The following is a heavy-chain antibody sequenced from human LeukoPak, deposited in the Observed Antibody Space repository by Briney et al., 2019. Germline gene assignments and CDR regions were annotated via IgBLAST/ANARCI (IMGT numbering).Heavy chain of an antibody. D-gene: IGHD1-7*01. CDR2: ISGSGSDI. Sequence: RGSLRLSCAASGFTFSTFSMNWVRQTPGKGLEWVSAISGSGSDIYYADSVKGRFTISRDNPKRSLYLQMNSLRAEDTAVYYCARRTFPNDAFDVWGQGTVVPVSS. CDR1: GFTFSTFS. CDR3: ARRTFPNDAFDV. V-gene: IGHV3-21*01. J-gene: IGHJ3*01.